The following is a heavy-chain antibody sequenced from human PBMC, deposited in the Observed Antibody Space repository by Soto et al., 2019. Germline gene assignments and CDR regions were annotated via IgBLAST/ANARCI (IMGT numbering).Heavy chain of an antibody. CDR2: IIPILGIA. J-gene: IGHJ3*02. D-gene: IGHD4-17*01. CDR3: ASDYGDYVFSAFDI. V-gene: IGHV1-69*02. CDR1: GGTFSSYT. Sequence: SVKVSCKASGGTFSSYTISWVRQAPGQGLEWMGRIIPILGIANYAQKFQGRVTITADKSTSTAYMELSCLRSEDTAVYYCASDYGDYVFSAFDIWGQGTMVTVSS.